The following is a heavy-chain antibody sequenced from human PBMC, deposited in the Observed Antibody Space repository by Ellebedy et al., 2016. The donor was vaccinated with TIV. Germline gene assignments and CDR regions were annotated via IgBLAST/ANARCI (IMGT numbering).Heavy chain of an antibody. D-gene: IGHD6-19*01. CDR1: GFTFSSYW. Sequence: GESLKISXAASGFTFSSYWMHWVRQAPGKGLVWVSRISSEGSTTTYADSARGRFTISRDNAKNTLYLQINSLRAEDTAVYYCARGDGSSGWYFDYWGQGTLVTVSS. CDR3: ARGDGSSGWYFDY. CDR2: ISSEGSTT. V-gene: IGHV3-74*03. J-gene: IGHJ4*02.